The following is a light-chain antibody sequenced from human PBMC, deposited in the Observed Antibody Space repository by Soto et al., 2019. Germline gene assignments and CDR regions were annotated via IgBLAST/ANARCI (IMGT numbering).Light chain of an antibody. CDR3: QQYNNWPPLT. J-gene: IGKJ4*01. CDR1: QSVSSN. CDR2: GAS. Sequence: EIVMTQSPATLSVSPGERATLSCRASQSVSSNLAWYQQKPGQAPRLLIYGASTRATGIPRRFSGSGSGTEFTLTISSLQSEDFAVYYCQQYNNWPPLTFGGGTKVEIK. V-gene: IGKV3-15*01.